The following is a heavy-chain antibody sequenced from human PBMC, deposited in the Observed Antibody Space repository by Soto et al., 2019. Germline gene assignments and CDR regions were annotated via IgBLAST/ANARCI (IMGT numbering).Heavy chain of an antibody. CDR1: GFTFSSYN. Sequence: GESLRLSCAASGFTFSSYNMNWVRQAPGKGLEWVASISNSRSYIYYAASVKRRFTIPRDNAKNSLYMQRNGLRAENTAVYYGARETELLGLNYWGQGTLVTVSS. CDR2: ISNSRSYI. J-gene: IGHJ4*02. V-gene: IGHV3-21*01. CDR3: ARETELLGLNY. D-gene: IGHD3-10*01.